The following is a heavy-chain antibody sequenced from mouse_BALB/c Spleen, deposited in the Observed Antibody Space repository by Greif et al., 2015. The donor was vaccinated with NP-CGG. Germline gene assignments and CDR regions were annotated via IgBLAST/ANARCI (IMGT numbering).Heavy chain of an antibody. Sequence: EVQLQESGGGLVQPGGSLKLSCAASGFDFSRYWMSWVRQAPGKGLEWIGEINPDSSTINYTPPLKDKFIISRDNAKNTLYLQMSKLRSEDTSCYDCSRPDGYPAGFAYWGQGTLVTVSA. V-gene: IGHV4-1*02. CDR3: SRPDGYPAGFAY. J-gene: IGHJ3*01. CDR1: GFDFSRYW. CDR2: INPDSSTI. D-gene: IGHD2-3*01.